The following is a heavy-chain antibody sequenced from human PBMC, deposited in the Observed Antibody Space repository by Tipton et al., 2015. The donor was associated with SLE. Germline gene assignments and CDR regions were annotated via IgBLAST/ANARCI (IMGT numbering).Heavy chain of an antibody. CDR1: GGSISSGDYY. CDR2: IYYSGST. V-gene: IGHV4-30-4*02. D-gene: IGHD6-6*01. J-gene: IGHJ3*02. Sequence: TLSLTCTVSGGSISSGDYYWSWIRQPPGKGLEWIGYIYYSGSTYYNPSLKSRVTISVDTSKNQFSLKLSSVTAADTAVYYCARDRRPLDAFDIWGQGTMVTVSS. CDR3: ARDRRPLDAFDI.